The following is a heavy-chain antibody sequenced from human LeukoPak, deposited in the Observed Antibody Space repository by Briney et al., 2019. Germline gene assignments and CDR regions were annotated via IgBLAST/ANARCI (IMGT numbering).Heavy chain of an antibody. V-gene: IGHV3-48*04. CDR3: ATGGYSSGWYRGVVDY. J-gene: IGHJ4*02. Sequence: PGGSLRLSCAASGFTFSSYSMNWVRQAPGKGLEWVSYISSSSSTIYYADSVKGRFTISRDNAKNSLYLQMNSLRAEDTAVCYCATGGYSSGWYRGVVDYWGQGTLVTVSS. CDR1: GFTFSSYS. D-gene: IGHD6-19*01. CDR2: ISSSSSTI.